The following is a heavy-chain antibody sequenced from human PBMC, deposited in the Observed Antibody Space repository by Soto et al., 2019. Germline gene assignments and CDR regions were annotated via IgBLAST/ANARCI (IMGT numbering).Heavy chain of an antibody. CDR1: GYTFSNYG. CDR2: ISGYNGNT. V-gene: IGHV1-18*01. CDR3: ARDPGFGFGYSYAFAMDV. Sequence: QVQLVQSGAEVKKPGASVKVSCKASGYTFSNYGISWVRQGPGQGLEWMGWISGYNGNTHYEEKVQDRIKMTTDTSRSTTYMGLRSLRSGDTAVYFCARDPGFGFGYSYAFAMDVWGQGTTVTVSS. D-gene: IGHD5-18*01. J-gene: IGHJ6*02.